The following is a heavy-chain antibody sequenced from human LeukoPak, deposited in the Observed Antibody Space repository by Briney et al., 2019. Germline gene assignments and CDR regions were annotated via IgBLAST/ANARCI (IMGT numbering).Heavy chain of an antibody. Sequence: SVKVSCKASGGTFSSYTISWVRQAPGQGLEWMGRIIPILGIANYAQKFQGRVTITADESTSTAYMELSSLRSEDTAVYYCAREGIAAAGTLLDYWGQGTLVTVSS. CDR1: GGTFSSYT. J-gene: IGHJ4*02. CDR3: AREGIAAAGTLLDY. V-gene: IGHV1-69*04. D-gene: IGHD6-13*01. CDR2: IIPILGIA.